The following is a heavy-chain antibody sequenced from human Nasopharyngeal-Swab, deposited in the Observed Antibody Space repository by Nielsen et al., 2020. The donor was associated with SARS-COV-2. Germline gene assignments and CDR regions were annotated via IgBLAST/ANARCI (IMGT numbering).Heavy chain of an antibody. D-gene: IGHD3-10*01. V-gene: IGHV4-34*01. J-gene: IGHJ4*02. CDR2: INHSGST. Sequence: SETLSLTCAVYGGSFSGYYWSWIRQPPGKGLEWIGEINHSGSTNYNPSLKSRVTISVDTSKNQFSLKLSSVTAADTAVYYCARTPTLLREIKTRKYYFDHWGQGTLVTVSS. CDR1: GGSFSGYY. CDR3: ARTPTLLREIKTRKYYFDH.